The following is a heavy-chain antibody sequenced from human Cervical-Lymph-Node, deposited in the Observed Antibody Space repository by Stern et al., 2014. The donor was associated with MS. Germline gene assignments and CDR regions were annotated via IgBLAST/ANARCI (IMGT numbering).Heavy chain of an antibody. CDR1: GGTFSSYA. Sequence: QVQLVQSGAEVKKPGSSVKVSCKASGGTFSSYAISWERQAPGQGLEWMGGIIPIFGTANYAQKFQGRVTITAHDSTTTASMGMSSLRSEETAVYYCARGELKEGLVRGMDVWGKGTTVTVSS. CDR2: IIPIFGTA. CDR3: ARGELKEGLVRGMDV. V-gene: IGHV1-69*01. D-gene: IGHD1-26*01. J-gene: IGHJ6*04.